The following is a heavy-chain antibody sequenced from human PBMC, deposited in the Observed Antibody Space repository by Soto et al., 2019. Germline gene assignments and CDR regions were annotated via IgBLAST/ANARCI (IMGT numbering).Heavy chain of an antibody. V-gene: IGHV3-11*01. CDR1: GFTFSDYY. CDR2: ISSRGSTI. CDR3: ARVRDYSNDPYHYGMDV. J-gene: IGHJ6*02. D-gene: IGHD4-4*01. Sequence: PGGSLRLSCAASGFTFSDYYMSWIRQAPGKGLEWVSYISSRGSTIYYADSVKGRFTISRDNAKNSLYLQMNSLRAEDTAVYYCARVRDYSNDPYHYGMDVWGQGTTVTVSS.